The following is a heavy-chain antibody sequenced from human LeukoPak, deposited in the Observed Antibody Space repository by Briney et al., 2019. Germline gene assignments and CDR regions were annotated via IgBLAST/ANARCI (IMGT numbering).Heavy chain of an antibody. Sequence: GGSLRLSCAASGFSFSSYSMTWVRQAPGKGLDWLSYIDFSISNIYYANSVKGRFTISRDNAKNSVYLQMNSLRDEDTAVYYCARFGYDGSGADSGFDHWGQGMLVTVSS. CDR1: GFSFSSYS. CDR2: IDFSISNI. V-gene: IGHV3-48*02. D-gene: IGHD3-22*01. CDR3: ARFGYDGSGADSGFDH. J-gene: IGHJ4*02.